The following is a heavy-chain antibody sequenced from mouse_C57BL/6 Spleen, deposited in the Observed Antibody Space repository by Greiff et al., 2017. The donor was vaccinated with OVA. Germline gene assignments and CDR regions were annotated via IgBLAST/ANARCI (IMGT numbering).Heavy chain of an antibody. CDR3: ASPPLFAY. Sequence: EVKLVESGPELVKPGASVKMSCKASGYTFTDYNMHWVKQSHGKSLEWIGYINPNNGGTSYNQKFKGKATLTVNKSSSTAYMELRSLTSEDSAVYYCASPPLFAYWGQGTLVTVSA. CDR2: INPNNGGT. J-gene: IGHJ3*01. CDR1: GYTFTDYN. V-gene: IGHV1-22*01.